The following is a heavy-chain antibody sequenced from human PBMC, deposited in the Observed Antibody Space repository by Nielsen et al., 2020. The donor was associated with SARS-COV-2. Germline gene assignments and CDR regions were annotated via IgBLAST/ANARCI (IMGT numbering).Heavy chain of an antibody. CDR1: GYSFTSYW. V-gene: IGHV5-51*01. CDR3: ARGGYGGNSDYYYYYMDV. Sequence: GGSLRLSCKGSGYSFTSYWIGWVRQMPGKGLEWMGIIYPGDSDTRYSPSFQGQVTISADKSISTAYLQWSSLKASDTAMYYCARGGYGGNSDYYYYYMDVWGKGTTVTVSS. D-gene: IGHD4-23*01. CDR2: IYPGDSDT. J-gene: IGHJ6*03.